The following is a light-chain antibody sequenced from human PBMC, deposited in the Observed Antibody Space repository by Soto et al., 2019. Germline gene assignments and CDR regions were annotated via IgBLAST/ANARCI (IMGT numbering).Light chain of an antibody. J-gene: IGLJ3*02. Sequence: QTVVTQEPSFSVSPGRTVTLTCGLSSGSVSTSYYPSWYQQTPGQAPRTLIYNTNKRSSGVPDRFSGSILGNKAALTITGAQADDESDYYCVLYMGSGVWVFGGGTKPTVL. CDR3: VLYMGSGVWV. CDR1: SGSVSTSYY. V-gene: IGLV8-61*01. CDR2: NTN.